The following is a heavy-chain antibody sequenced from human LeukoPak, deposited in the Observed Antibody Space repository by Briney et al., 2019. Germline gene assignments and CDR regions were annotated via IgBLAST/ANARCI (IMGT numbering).Heavy chain of an antibody. CDR2: IYYSGST. CDR1: GGSISSNSYY. D-gene: IGHD2-2*01. CDR3: ARHKGLRPQLSHYYMDV. V-gene: IGHV4-39*01. Sequence: PSETLSLTCTVSGGSISSNSYYWGWIRQPPGKGLEWIGSIYYSGSTYYNPSLKSRVTISVDTSKNQFSLKLSSVTAADTAVYYCARHKGLRPQLSHYYMDVWGKGTTVTVSS. J-gene: IGHJ6*03.